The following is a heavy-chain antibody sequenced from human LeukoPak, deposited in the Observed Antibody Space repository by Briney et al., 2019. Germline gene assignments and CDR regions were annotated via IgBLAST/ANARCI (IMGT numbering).Heavy chain of an antibody. J-gene: IGHJ6*03. Sequence: ASVKVSCKASGYTFTSYGISWVRQAPGQGLEWMGWISAYNGNTNYAQKPQGRVTMTTDTSTSTAYMELRSLRSDDTAVYYCARGKSVVVVPAASYWYYYYYMDVWGKGTTVTVSS. CDR2: ISAYNGNT. CDR1: GYTFTSYG. CDR3: ARGKSVVVVPAASYWYYYYYMDV. D-gene: IGHD2-2*01. V-gene: IGHV1-18*01.